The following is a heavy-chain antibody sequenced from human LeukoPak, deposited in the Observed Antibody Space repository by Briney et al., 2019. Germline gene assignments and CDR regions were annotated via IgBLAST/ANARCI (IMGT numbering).Heavy chain of an antibody. J-gene: IGHJ4*02. Sequence: ASVKVSCKASGYTFTSYYMHWVRQAPGQGLEWMGIINPSGGSTSYAQKFQGRVTMTRDTSTSTVYMELSSLRSEDTAVYYCARAVWPGGSSSWYLLVWGQGTLVTVSS. CDR2: INPSGGST. CDR3: ARAVWPGGSSSWYLLV. V-gene: IGHV1-46*01. D-gene: IGHD6-13*01. CDR1: GYTFTSYY.